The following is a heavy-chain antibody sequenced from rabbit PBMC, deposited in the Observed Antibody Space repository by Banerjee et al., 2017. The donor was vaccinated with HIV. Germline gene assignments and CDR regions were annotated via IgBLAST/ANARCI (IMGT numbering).Heavy chain of an antibody. Sequence: QLVESGGGLVKPGASLTLTCKASGFSFSSYYMSWVRQAPGKGLEWIGYIDPVFGSTYYASWVNGRFTISSHNAQNTLYLQLNSLTAADTATYFCARDPIAGSSYFGNLWGQGTLVTVS. D-gene: IGHD8-1*01. CDR1: GFSFSSYY. CDR2: IDPVFGST. V-gene: IGHV1S7*01. J-gene: IGHJ4*01. CDR3: ARDPIAGSSYFGNL.